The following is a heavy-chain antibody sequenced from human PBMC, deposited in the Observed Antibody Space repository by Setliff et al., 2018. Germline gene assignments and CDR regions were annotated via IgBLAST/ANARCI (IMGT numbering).Heavy chain of an antibody. D-gene: IGHD5-12*01. CDR1: GFTFSGSA. CDR2: IRSKANSYAT. J-gene: IGHJ3*02. Sequence: QPGGSLRLSCAASGFTFSGSAMYWVRQASGKGLEWVGRIRSKANSYATLYAASVKGRFIISRDDSKNTAYLQMNSLKTEDTAVYYCTSPRDGYDTFDIWGQGTMVTVSS. CDR3: TSPRDGYDTFDI. V-gene: IGHV3-73*01.